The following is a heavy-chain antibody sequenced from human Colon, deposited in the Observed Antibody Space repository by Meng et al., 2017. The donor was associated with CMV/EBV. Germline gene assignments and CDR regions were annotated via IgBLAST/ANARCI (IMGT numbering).Heavy chain of an antibody. CDR3: AGDGDYIYYYYGMDV. CDR2: ISHISTYR. J-gene: IGHJ6*02. V-gene: IGHV3-21*01. D-gene: IGHD4-17*01. Sequence: GESLKISCAASGFIFSDYSMNWVRQAPGKGLEWVASISHISTYRYFADSVKGRFTVSRDNAKNSLYLQMNSLRAEDTAVYYCAGDGDYIYYYYGMDVWGQGTTVTVSS. CDR1: GFIFSDYS.